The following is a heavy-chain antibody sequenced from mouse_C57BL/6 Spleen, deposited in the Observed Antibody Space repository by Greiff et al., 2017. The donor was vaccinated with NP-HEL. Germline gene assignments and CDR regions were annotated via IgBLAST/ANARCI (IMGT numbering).Heavy chain of an antibody. J-gene: IGHJ4*01. CDR1: GFTFSDYY. Sequence: EVKVVESEGGLVQPGSSMKLSCTASGFTFSDYYMAWVRQVPEKGLEWVANINYDGSSTYYLDSLKSRFIISRDNAKNILYLQMSSLKSEDTATYYCAREATVYYAMDYWGQGTSVTVSS. V-gene: IGHV5-16*01. CDR3: AREATVYYAMDY. CDR2: INYDGSST. D-gene: IGHD1-1*01.